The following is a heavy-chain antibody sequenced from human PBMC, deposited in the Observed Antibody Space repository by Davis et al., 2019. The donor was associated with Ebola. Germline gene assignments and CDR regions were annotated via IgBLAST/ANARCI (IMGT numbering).Heavy chain of an antibody. V-gene: IGHV4-34*01. CDR2: INHSGST. CDR3: ARRGYAAAGTPDY. CDR1: GGSFSGYY. Sequence: MPSETPSLTCAVYGGSFSGYYWSWIRQPPGKGLEWIGEINHSGSTNYNPSLKSRVTISVDTSKNQFSLKLSSVTAADTAVYYCARRGYAAAGTPDYWGQGTLVTVSS. D-gene: IGHD6-13*01. J-gene: IGHJ4*02.